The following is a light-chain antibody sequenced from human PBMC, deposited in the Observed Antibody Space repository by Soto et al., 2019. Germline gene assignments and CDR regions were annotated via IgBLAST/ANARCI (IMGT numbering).Light chain of an antibody. V-gene: IGKV3-15*01. J-gene: IGKJ1*01. CDR2: VAS. CDR3: QQYKDWPPR. CDR1: QSVSSY. Sequence: EMVMTQSPATLSVSPGERATLSCRASQSVSSYLAWYQQKPGQPPRLLIYVASTRAAGIPARFSGSGSGTEFTLTFNSLQSEDFAVYYCQQYKDWPPRFGQGTKVEIK.